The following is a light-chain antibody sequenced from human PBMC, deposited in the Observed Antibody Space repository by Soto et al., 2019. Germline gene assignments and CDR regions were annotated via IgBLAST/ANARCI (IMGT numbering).Light chain of an antibody. CDR3: AAWDDSLNGLVV. J-gene: IGLJ2*01. CDR2: SNN. V-gene: IGLV1-44*01. Sequence: QSVLTQPPSASGTPGQRVTSSCSGSSSNIGSNTVNWYQQLPGTAPKLLIYSNNQRPSGVPDRFSGSQSGTSASLAISGLQSEDEADYYCAAWDDSLNGLVVFGGGTQLTVL. CDR1: SSNIGSNT.